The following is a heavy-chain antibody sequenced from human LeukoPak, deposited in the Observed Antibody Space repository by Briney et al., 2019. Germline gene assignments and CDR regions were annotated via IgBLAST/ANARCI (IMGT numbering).Heavy chain of an antibody. CDR2: ISSSGSTI. CDR1: GFTFSSYE. V-gene: IGHV3-48*03. CDR3: AKELFVAGTGGFDY. Sequence: AGGSLRLSCAASGFTFSSYEMNWVRQAPGKGLEWVSYISSSGSTIYYADSVKGRFTISRDNAKNSLYLQMNSLRAEDTAVYYCAKELFVAGTGGFDYWGQGTLVTVSS. J-gene: IGHJ4*02. D-gene: IGHD6-19*01.